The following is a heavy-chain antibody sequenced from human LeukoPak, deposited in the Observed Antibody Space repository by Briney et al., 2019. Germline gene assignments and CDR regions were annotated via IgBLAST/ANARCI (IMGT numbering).Heavy chain of an antibody. J-gene: IGHJ6*02. CDR2: ISSSSNTI. CDR1: GFTFSSYS. Sequence: GGSLRLSCAASGFTFSSYSMNWVRQAPGKGLEWVSYISSSSNTIYYADSVKGRFTISRDNAKNSLYLQMNSLRVDDTAVYYCARTMVRGVGGTDVWGQGTTVTVSS. D-gene: IGHD3-10*01. CDR3: ARTMVRGVGGTDV. V-gene: IGHV3-48*01.